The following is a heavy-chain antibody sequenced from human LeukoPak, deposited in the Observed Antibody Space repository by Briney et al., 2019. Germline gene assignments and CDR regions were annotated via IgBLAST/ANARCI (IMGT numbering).Heavy chain of an antibody. J-gene: IGHJ4*02. V-gene: IGHV3-7*01. D-gene: IGHD6-19*01. CDR3: TRVIVAVPGYFDYFDF. Sequence: PGGSLRLSCAASGFRFSNHYMRWIRQAPGKGLEGVANINEDGSNKWHLGSVKGRFTVSRDNARNSLYLQMNSLRVEDTAVYYCTRVIVAVPGYFDYFDFWGQGALVTVSS. CDR2: INEDGSNK. CDR1: GFRFSNHY.